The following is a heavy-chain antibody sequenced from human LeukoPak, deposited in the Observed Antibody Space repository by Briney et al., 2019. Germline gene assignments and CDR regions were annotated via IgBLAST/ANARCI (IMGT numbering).Heavy chain of an antibody. V-gene: IGHV4-59*08. D-gene: IGHD4-17*01. CDR3: ARGRVTVTTFFDFYYGMDV. CDR1: GGSISSYY. J-gene: IGHJ6*02. Sequence: SETLSLTCSVSGGSISSYYWSWIRQPPGKGLEWIGFIYYTGSTTYNPSLKTRLIISVDTSKKQFSLKLSSVTAADTAVYYCARGRVTVTTFFDFYYGMDVWGQGTTVTVSS. CDR2: IYYTGST.